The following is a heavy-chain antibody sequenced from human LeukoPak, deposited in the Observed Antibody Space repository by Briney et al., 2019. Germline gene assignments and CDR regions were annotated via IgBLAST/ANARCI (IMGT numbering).Heavy chain of an antibody. J-gene: IGHJ4*02. CDR3: TRDGGTLDY. CDR1: GYTFGDYA. Sequence: GGSLRLSCTGSGYTFGDYAMSWVRQSPGKGLEWVSLIRSKAFGGATEYAASVKGRFTISRVDSKSIAYLQMNSLKTEDTAMYYCTRDGGTLDYWGQGTLVTVSS. CDR2: IRSKAFGGAT. D-gene: IGHD3-16*01. V-gene: IGHV3-49*04.